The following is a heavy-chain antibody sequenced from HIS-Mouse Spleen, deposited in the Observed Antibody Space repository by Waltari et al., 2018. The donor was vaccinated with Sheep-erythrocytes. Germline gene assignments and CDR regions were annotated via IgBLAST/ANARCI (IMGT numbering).Heavy chain of an antibody. Sequence: EVQLVQSGAEVKKPGESLKISCKGSGYSFTSYWIGWVRQMPGKGLEWMWIICPGAPDTRHSPSFQGQVPISAEKSISTAYLQWSSLKASDTAMYYCARLFYVDIVATTLFDYWGQGTLVTVSS. CDR2: ICPGAPDT. V-gene: IGHV5-51*01. J-gene: IGHJ4*02. D-gene: IGHD5-12*01. CDR1: GYSFTSYW. CDR3: ARLFYVDIVATTLFDY.